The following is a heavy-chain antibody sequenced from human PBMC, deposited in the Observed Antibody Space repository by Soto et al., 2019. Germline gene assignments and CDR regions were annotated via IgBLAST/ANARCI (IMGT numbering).Heavy chain of an antibody. D-gene: IGHD3-10*01. J-gene: IGHJ5*02. CDR2: ISGSNGRT. CDR3: ANHRVWFGELGP. CDR1: GFPFSVYA. V-gene: IGHV3-23*01. Sequence: EVQLLESGGGLVQPGGSLKLSCAASGFPFSVYAMSWVRQAPGKGLEWVSAISGSNGRTYYVDSVKGRFTMSRDNSKNMLYLQMNSLRAEDTAVYYCANHRVWFGELGPWGQGTLVTVSS.